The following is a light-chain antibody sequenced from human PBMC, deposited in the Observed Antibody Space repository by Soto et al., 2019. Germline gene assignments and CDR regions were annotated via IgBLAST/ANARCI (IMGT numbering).Light chain of an antibody. CDR2: EVS. J-gene: IGLJ2*01. CDR3: SSYAGPL. Sequence: QSALTQPPSAPGSPGQSVTISCTGTSSDVGGYNYFAWYQQHPGKAPKLMIYEVSKRPSGVPDRFSGSKSGNTASLTVSGLQAEDEADYYCSSYAGPLFGGGTKLTV. CDR1: SSDVGGYNY. V-gene: IGLV2-8*01.